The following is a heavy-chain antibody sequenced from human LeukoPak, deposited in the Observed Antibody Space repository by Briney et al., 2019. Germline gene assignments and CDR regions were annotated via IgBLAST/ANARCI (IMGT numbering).Heavy chain of an antibody. CDR2: ISGSGGST. CDR3: AKGAGGYGSGSYYIGY. V-gene: IGHV3-23*01. J-gene: IGHJ4*02. CDR1: GFTFSSYA. Sequence: QTGGSLRLSCAASGFTFSSYAMSWVRQAPGKGLEWVSAISGSGGSTYYADSVKGRFTISRDNSKNTLYLQMNSLRAEDTAVYYCAKGAGGYGSGSYYIGYWGQRALVTVSS. D-gene: IGHD3-10*01.